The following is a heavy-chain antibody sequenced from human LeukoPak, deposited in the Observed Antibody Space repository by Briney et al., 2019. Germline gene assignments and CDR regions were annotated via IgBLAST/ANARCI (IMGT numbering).Heavy chain of an antibody. CDR3: ARDSRRYYDILTGYWMNWFDP. V-gene: IGHV3-7*01. Sequence: GGSLRVSCAASGFTFSSSWMSWVRQALGKGLEWVANIKQDGSEKFYVDPVKGRFTISRDNSKNTLYLQMNSLRAEDTAVYYCARDSRRYYDILTGYWMNWFDPWGQGTLVTVSS. D-gene: IGHD3-9*01. CDR1: GFTFSSSW. J-gene: IGHJ5*02. CDR2: IKQDGSEK.